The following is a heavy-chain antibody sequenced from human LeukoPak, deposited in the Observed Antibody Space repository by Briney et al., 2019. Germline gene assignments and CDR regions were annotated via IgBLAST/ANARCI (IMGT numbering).Heavy chain of an antibody. CDR1: GYTFTSNW. CDR2: IYPGDCDT. V-gene: IGHV5-51*01. Sequence: GESLMISCKGSGYTFTSNWIGWVRQTPGIALEWMGIIYPGDCDTRYIPSFQGQVAFSVDQFVTTGYLKWSSLKASDTAMSYCARAQNSDILTVYPDYWGQGMLVTVSS. CDR3: ARAQNSDILTVYPDY. J-gene: IGHJ4*02. D-gene: IGHD3-9*01.